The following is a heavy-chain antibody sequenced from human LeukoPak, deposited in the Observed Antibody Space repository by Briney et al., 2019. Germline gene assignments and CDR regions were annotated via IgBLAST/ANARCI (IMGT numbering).Heavy chain of an antibody. CDR2: ISSSGST. CDR3: ARGPYSYDSSGAFDI. J-gene: IGHJ3*02. D-gene: IGHD3-22*01. CDR1: GGSISTYY. Sequence: SETLSLTCTVSGGSISTYYWSWIRQPAGKGLEWIGRISSSGSTNYNPSLKSRVTISVDTSKNQFSLKLSSVTAADTAVYFCARGPYSYDSSGAFDIWGQGTMVTVSS. V-gene: IGHV4-4*07.